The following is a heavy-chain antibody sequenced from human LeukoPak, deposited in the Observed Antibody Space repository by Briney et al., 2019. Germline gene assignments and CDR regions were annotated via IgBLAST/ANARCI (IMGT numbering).Heavy chain of an antibody. CDR2: INSDGSST. CDR3: ARVAQHCSGGSCYPTTYYYYGMDV. V-gene: IGHV3-74*01. Sequence: GSLRLSCAASGFTFSSYWMHWVRQAPGKGLVWVSRINSDGSSTSYADSVKGRFTISRDNAKNTLYLQMNSLRAEDTAVYYCARVAQHCSGGSCYPTTYYYYGMDVWGQGTTVTVSS. D-gene: IGHD2-15*01. J-gene: IGHJ6*02. CDR1: GFTFSSYW.